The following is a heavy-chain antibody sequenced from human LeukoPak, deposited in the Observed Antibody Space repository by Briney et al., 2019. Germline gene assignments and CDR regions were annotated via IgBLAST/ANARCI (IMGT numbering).Heavy chain of an antibody. J-gene: IGHJ6*02. Sequence: GGSLRLSCAASGLTFSSHAIHWVRQAPGKGLEWVVVISYDGSNEYYADPVKGRFTISRDNSKNTLYLQMNSLRAEDTAVYYCARDRGSGTKDYYGMDVWGQGTTVTVSS. V-gene: IGHV3-30-3*01. D-gene: IGHD1-26*01. CDR2: ISYDGSNE. CDR1: GLTFSSHA. CDR3: ARDRGSGTKDYYGMDV.